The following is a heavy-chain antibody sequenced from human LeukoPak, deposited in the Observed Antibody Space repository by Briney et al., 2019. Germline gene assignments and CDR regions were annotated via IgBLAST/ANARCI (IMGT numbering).Heavy chain of an antibody. J-gene: IGHJ6*03. Sequence: GGSLRLSCAASGFTFNNYWMSWVRQAPGKGLEWVANINQDGSEKYYVDSVKGRFTISRDNAKNSLYLQMNSLRAEDTAVYYCARVSYYYDSIPPPTGMDVWGKGTTVTVSS. V-gene: IGHV3-7*01. CDR2: INQDGSEK. D-gene: IGHD3-10*01. CDR3: ARVSYYYDSIPPPTGMDV. CDR1: GFTFNNYW.